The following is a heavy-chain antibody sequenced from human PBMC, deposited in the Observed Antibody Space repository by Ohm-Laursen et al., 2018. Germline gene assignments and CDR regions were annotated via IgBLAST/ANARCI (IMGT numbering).Heavy chain of an antibody. Sequence: TLSLTCSVSGASINTYYGFYWTWIRQPPGKVLEWIGSIYYSGTTTYNPSLRSRVTISVDTSRNQFSLKLSSVTAADTAVYYCARRGHAFDIWGQGTMVTVSS. CDR3: ARRGHAFDI. CDR1: GASINTYYGFY. V-gene: IGHV4-61*08. CDR2: IYYSGTT. J-gene: IGHJ3*02.